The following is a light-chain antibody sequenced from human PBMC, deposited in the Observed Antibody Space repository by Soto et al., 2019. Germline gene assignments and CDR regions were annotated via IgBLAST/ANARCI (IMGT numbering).Light chain of an antibody. CDR3: SSYTSSSTLV. J-gene: IGLJ3*02. Sequence: QSVLTQPPSASGSPGQSVTISCTGTSSDVGGYKYVSWYQQHPGKAPKLMIYEVTNRPSGVSNRFSGSKSGNTASLTISGLHTEDEADYYCSSYTSSSTLVFGGGTKVTVL. CDR1: SSDVGGYKY. CDR2: EVT. V-gene: IGLV2-14*01.